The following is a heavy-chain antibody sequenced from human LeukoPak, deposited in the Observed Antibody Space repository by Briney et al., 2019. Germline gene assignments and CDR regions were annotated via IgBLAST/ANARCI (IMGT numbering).Heavy chain of an antibody. J-gene: IGHJ4*02. CDR3: AKDRGYYGSGSTPADY. Sequence: GGSLRLSCAASEFSVGSNYMTWVRQAPGKGLEWVSLIYSGGSTYYADSVKGRFTISRDNSKNTLYLQMNSLRAEDTAVYYCAKDRGYYGSGSTPADYWGQGTLVTVSS. CDR2: IYSGGST. V-gene: IGHV3-66*01. D-gene: IGHD3-10*01. CDR1: EFSVGSNY.